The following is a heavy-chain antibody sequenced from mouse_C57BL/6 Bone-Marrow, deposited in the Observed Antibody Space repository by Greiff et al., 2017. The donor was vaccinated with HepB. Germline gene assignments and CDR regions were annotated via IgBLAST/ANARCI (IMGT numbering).Heavy chain of an antibody. D-gene: IGHD2-3*01. Sequence: EVKLMESGGGLVKPGGSLKLSCAASGFTFSSYTMSWVRQTPEKRLEWVATISGGGGNTYYPDSVKGRFTISRDNAKNTLYLQMSSLRSEDTALYYCARWLLGYFDVWGTGTTVTVSS. CDR3: ARWLLGYFDV. V-gene: IGHV5-9*01. CDR1: GFTFSSYT. J-gene: IGHJ1*03. CDR2: ISGGGGNT.